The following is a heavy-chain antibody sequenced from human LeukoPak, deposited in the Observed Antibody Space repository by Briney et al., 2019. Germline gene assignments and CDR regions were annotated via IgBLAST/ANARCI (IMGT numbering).Heavy chain of an antibody. CDR3: ASSTTLTTIDY. J-gene: IGHJ4*02. CDR1: GGSISNYY. Sequence: SETPSLTCTVSGGSISNYYWSWIRQPAGKGLEWVGHFSTGGSTYYNPSLKSRVTMSVDTSKNQFSLRLASVTAADTAVYYCASSTTLTTIDYWGQGTLVTVSS. D-gene: IGHD4-11*01. CDR2: FSTGGST. V-gene: IGHV4-4*07.